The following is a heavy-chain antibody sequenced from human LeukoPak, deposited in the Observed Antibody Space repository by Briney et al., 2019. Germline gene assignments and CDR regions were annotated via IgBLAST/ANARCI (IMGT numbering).Heavy chain of an antibody. CDR3: ASDRGGSYYGPPFY. CDR1: GFTVSSNY. D-gene: IGHD1-26*01. J-gene: IGHJ4*02. Sequence: GGSLRLSCAASGFTVSSNYMSWVRQAPGKGLEWVSVIYSGGSTYYADSVKGRFTISRDNSKDTLYLQMNSLRAEDTAVYYCASDRGGSYYGPPFYWGQGTLVTISS. CDR2: IYSGGST. V-gene: IGHV3-66*01.